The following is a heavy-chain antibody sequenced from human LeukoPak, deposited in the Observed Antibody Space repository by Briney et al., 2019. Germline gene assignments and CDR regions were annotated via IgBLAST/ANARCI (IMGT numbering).Heavy chain of an antibody. Sequence: PGGSLRLSCAASGFTFSSYGMHWVRQAPGKGLEWVAVISYDGSNKYYADSVKGRFTISRDNSKNTLYLQMNSLRAEDTAVYYCAKRIVGPYFHYFDYWGQGTLVTVSS. CDR3: AKRIVGPYFHYFDY. CDR2: ISYDGSNK. J-gene: IGHJ4*02. V-gene: IGHV3-30*18. D-gene: IGHD1-26*01. CDR1: GFTFSSYG.